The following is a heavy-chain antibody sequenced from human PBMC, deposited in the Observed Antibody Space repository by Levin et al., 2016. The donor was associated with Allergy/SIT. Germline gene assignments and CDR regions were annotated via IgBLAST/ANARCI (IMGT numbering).Heavy chain of an antibody. V-gene: IGHV4-34*01. CDR1: GGSFSGYY. Sequence: GSLRLSCAVYGGSFSGYYWTWIRQPPGKGLEWIGELNHSGSTYYNPSLKSRVSMSIDMSKKQFSLRLSSVTAADTAVYYCTSRRPPSLFSRRQGPGRYWFDPWGQGTLVTVSS. D-gene: IGHD3-10*01. CDR2: LNHSGST. J-gene: IGHJ5*02. CDR3: TSRRPPSLFSRRQGPGRYWFDP.